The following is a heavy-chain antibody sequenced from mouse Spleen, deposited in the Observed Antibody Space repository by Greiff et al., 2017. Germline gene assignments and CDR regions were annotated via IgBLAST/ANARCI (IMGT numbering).Heavy chain of an antibody. CDR2: IDPSDSYT. CDR3: ARTNGDRAWLAY. D-gene: IGHD3-3*01. J-gene: IGHJ3*01. CDR1: GYTFTSYW. V-gene: IGHV1-69*01. Sequence: QVQLQQPGAELVMPGASVKLSCKASGYTFTSYWMHWVKQRPGQGLEWIGEIDPSDSYTNYNQKFKGKATLTVDKSSSTAYMQLSSLTSEDSAVYYCARTNGDRAWLAYWGQGTLVTVSA.